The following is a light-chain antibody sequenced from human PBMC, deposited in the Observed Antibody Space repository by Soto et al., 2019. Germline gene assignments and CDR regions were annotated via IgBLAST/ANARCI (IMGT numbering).Light chain of an antibody. V-gene: IGKV3-20*01. CDR1: QSVSSSY. Sequence: EIVLTQSPGTLSLSPGERATLSCRASQSVSSSYLAWYQQKPGQAPRLLIYRTSNRATGIPDRFSGSGSGTDFTLTISRLEPEDFATYYCQQFNSYPWTFGRGTKVEIK. CDR2: RTS. CDR3: QQFNSYPWT. J-gene: IGKJ1*01.